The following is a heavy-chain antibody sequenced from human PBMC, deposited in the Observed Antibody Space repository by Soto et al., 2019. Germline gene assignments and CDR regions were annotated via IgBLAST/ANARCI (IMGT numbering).Heavy chain of an antibody. Sequence: EVQLLESGGGLVQPGGSLRLSCTASGLPHSSFAMMWVRQAPGKGLECVSGIYGSGRGIEYADSVKGRFTNSRDNSKNTVYLQMTDLRADDTAVYYCAKDAVYNDGLWLMDHWGQGTQVTVSS. CDR3: AKDAVYNDGLWLMDH. CDR1: GLPHSSFA. V-gene: IGHV3-23*05. J-gene: IGHJ4*02. D-gene: IGHD2-21*01. CDR2: IYGSGRGI.